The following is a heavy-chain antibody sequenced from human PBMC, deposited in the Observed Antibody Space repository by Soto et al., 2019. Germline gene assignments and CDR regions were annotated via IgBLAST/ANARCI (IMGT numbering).Heavy chain of an antibody. J-gene: IGHJ4*02. D-gene: IGHD3-22*01. CDR2: ISYDGSNK. Sequence: QVQLVESGGGVVQPGRSLRLSCAASGFTFSSYAMHWVRQAPGKGLEWVAVISYDGSNKYYADSVKGRFTISRDNSKNTLYLQMNSLRAEDTAVYYCARVFGVVVGQFDYWGQGTLVTVSS. CDR3: ARVFGVVVGQFDY. CDR1: GFTFSSYA. V-gene: IGHV3-30-3*01.